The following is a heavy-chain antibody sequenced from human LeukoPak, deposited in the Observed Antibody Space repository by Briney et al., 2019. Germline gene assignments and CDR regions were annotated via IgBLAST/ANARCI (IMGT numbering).Heavy chain of an antibody. V-gene: IGHV3-30*04. J-gene: IGHJ4*02. CDR2: ISYDGSNK. Sequence: GGSLRLSCAASGFTFSSYAMHWVRQAPGKGLEWVAVISYDGSNKYYADSVKGRFTISRDNSKNTLYLQMNSLRAEDTAVYYCARGGTRIAVAGPLDYWGQGTLVSVSS. CDR1: GFTFSSYA. CDR3: ARGGTRIAVAGPLDY. D-gene: IGHD6-19*01.